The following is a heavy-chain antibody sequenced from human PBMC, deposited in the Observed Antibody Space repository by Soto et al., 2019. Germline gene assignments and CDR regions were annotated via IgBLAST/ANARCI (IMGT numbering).Heavy chain of an antibody. CDR3: AREAQYYDILTGYALYGMDV. J-gene: IGHJ6*02. CDR1: GFTFSSYG. CDR2: IWYDGSNK. D-gene: IGHD3-9*01. V-gene: IGHV3-33*01. Sequence: GGSLRLSCAASGFTFSSYGMHWVRQAPGKGMEWVAVIWYDGSNKYYADSVKGRFTISRDNSKNTLYLQMNSLRAEDTAVYYCAREAQYYDILTGYALYGMDVWGQGTTVTVSS.